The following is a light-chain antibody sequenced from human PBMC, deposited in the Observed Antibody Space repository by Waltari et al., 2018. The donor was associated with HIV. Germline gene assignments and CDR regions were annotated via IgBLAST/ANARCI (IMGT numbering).Light chain of an antibody. J-gene: IGKJ4*01. CDR1: HNLSGNF. CDR2: GAS. Sequence: DIILTQSPGILSLSPGERASLSCRASHNLSGNFLAWYQLKRGQPPRLLVYGASRATGIPDRFSGSGSGTDFLLTISRLEAEDFAIYYCQQYGSSPRVTFGGGTKVDIK. V-gene: IGKV3-20*01. CDR3: QQYGSSPRVT.